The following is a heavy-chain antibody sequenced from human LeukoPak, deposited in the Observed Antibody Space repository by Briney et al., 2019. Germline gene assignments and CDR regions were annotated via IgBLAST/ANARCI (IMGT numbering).Heavy chain of an antibody. CDR3: ARASHDYGDYSHFDY. V-gene: IGHV4-4*02. J-gene: IGHJ4*02. Sequence: SETLSLTCAVSGGSISSRNWWSWVRQPPGKGLEWIGEIYHSGSTNYNPSLETRVTISVDKSKNQFSLKLSSVTAADTAVYYCARASHDYGDYSHFDYWGQGTLVTVSS. CDR1: GGSISSRNW. D-gene: IGHD4-17*01. CDR2: IYHSGST.